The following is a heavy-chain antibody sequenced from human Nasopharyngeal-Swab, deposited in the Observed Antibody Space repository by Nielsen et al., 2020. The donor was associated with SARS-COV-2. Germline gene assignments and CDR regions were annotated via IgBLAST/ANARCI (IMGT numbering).Heavy chain of an antibody. CDR1: GFTFSSYG. V-gene: IGHV3-30*02. CDR2: IWYDGSNK. Sequence: GESLKISCAASGFTFSSYGMHWVRQAPGKGLEWVAVIWYDGSNKYYADSVKGRFTISRDNSKNTLYLQMNSLRAEDTAVYYCAKGDYYDSSGYYYGFDYWGQGTLVTVSS. D-gene: IGHD3-22*01. J-gene: IGHJ4*02. CDR3: AKGDYYDSSGYYYGFDY.